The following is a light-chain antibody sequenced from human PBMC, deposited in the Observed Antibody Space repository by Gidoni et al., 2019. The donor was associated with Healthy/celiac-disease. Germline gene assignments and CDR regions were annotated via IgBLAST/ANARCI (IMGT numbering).Light chain of an antibody. J-gene: IGKJ2*03. CDR1: QSISSY. CDR2: AAS. CDR3: QQSYSTPRS. Sequence: DSQMTQSPSSLSASVGDRVTITCRASQSISSYLNWYQQKPGKAPKLLIYAASSLQRGVPSRFSGSGSGTAFTLTIRSLQPEAFATYYCQQSYSTPRSFGQGTKLEIK. V-gene: IGKV1-39*01.